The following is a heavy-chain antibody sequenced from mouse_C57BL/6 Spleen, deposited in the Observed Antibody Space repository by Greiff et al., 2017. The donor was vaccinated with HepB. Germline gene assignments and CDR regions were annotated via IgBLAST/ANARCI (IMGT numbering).Heavy chain of an antibody. J-gene: IGHJ2*01. Sequence: EVKLMESGGGLVQPGGSMKLSCAASGFTFSDAWMDWVRQSPEKGLEWVAEIRNKANNHETYYAESVKGRFTISRDNSKSSVYLQMNSLKAKDTGIYYCTKQESNPIDYWSQGTTLTVSS. CDR2: IRNKANNHET. V-gene: IGHV6-6*01. CDR3: TKQESNPIDY. D-gene: IGHD2-5*01. CDR1: GFTFSDAW.